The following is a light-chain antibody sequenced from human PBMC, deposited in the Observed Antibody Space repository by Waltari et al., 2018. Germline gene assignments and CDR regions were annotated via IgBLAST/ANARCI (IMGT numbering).Light chain of an antibody. V-gene: IGKV1-9*01. CDR3: QQLNSYPYT. CDR1: QGISSY. CDR2: AAS. J-gene: IGKJ2*01. Sequence: DIQLTQSPSFLSASVGDRVTITCRASQGISSYLAWYQQKPGKAPKLLIYAASTLQSVVPSRFGGSGEGTEFTLTSSGLQHEDFATCYCQQLNSYPYTFGQRTKRESK.